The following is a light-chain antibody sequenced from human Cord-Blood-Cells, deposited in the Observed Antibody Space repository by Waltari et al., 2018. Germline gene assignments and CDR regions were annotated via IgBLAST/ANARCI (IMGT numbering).Light chain of an antibody. V-gene: IGKV1-39*01. CDR3: QQSYSTPYT. CDR1: QSISSY. CDR2: AAS. Sequence: DIQMTQSPSSLSASVGGRVTITCRASQSISSYLNWYQQKPEKAPKLLIYAASSLQSGVPSRFSGSGSGTDFTLTISSLQPEDFATYYCQQSYSTPYTFGQGTKLAIK. J-gene: IGKJ2*01.